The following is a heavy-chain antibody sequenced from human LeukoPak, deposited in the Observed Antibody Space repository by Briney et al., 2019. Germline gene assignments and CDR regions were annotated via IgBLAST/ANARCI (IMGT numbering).Heavy chain of an antibody. D-gene: IGHD2-2*01. CDR1: GGSISSGSYY. CDR2: IYTSGST. J-gene: IGHJ6*03. CDR3: ARSSTTDANHYYYYYMDV. Sequence: SETLSLTCIVSGGSISSGSYYWNWIRQPAGEGLEWIGRIYTSGSTNYNPSLKSRVTISVDTSKNQFSLKLSSVTAADTAVYYCARSSTTDANHYYYYYMDVWGRGTTVTVSS. V-gene: IGHV4-61*02.